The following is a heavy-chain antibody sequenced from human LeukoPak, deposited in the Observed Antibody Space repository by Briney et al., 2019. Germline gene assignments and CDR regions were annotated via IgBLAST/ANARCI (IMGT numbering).Heavy chain of an antibody. V-gene: IGHV4-39*01. CDR3: ARHAEYNSGWHFYLDH. D-gene: IGHD6-19*01. CDR1: GDSVSRSDSY. Sequence: SETLSLTCSVSGDSVSRSDSYWDWIRQPPGKGLEWIGSVHNVGSTYYNLSLRSRVTMSIDTSKNQFSLRLNSVTAADTAVYYCARHAEYNSGWHFYLDHWGQGILVTVSS. J-gene: IGHJ4*02. CDR2: VHNVGST.